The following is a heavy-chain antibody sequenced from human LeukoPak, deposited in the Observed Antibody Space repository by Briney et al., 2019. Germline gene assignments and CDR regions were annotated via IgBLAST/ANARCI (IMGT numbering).Heavy chain of an antibody. CDR3: ATGRSVWNTVTPFDY. Sequence: SETLSLTCTVSGGSISSYYWSWIRQPPGKGLEWIGYIYYSGSTYYNPSLKSRVTISVDTSKNQFSLKLSSVTAADTAVYYCATGRSVWNTVTPFDYWGQGTLVTVSS. D-gene: IGHD4-17*01. V-gene: IGHV4-59*04. J-gene: IGHJ4*02. CDR1: GGSISSYY. CDR2: IYYSGST.